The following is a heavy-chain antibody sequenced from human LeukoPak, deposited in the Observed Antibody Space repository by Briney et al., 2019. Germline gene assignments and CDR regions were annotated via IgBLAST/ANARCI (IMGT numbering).Heavy chain of an antibody. V-gene: IGHV1-69*02. J-gene: IGHJ4*02. Sequence: VATVTVSCTPSRGSFSSKIVSWVRQAPGQGVEWMGGIIPILGKADYAQKFQGRVTITADKTTNTAYRELSRLTSEDTAVYYCARSGGSSWYTSLYYWGQGTLITVSS. CDR1: RGSFSSKI. CDR3: ARSGGSSWYTSLYY. CDR2: IIPILGKA. D-gene: IGHD6-13*01.